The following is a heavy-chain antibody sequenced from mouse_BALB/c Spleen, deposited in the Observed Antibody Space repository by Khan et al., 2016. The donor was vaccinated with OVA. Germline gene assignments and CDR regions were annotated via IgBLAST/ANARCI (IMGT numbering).Heavy chain of an antibody. CDR2: ISYSGST. D-gene: IGHD1-1*01. CDR1: GYSITSDYA. V-gene: IGHV3-2*02. CDR3: ARRFYYGHWYFDV. J-gene: IGHJ1*01. Sequence: VQLKESGPGLVKPSQSLSLTCTVTGYSITSDYAWNWIRQLPGNKLEWMAYISYSGSTGYNPSLKSRVSITRDTSKNQVFLQLNSVTTEDTATYYCARRFYYGHWYFDVWGAGTPVTVSS.